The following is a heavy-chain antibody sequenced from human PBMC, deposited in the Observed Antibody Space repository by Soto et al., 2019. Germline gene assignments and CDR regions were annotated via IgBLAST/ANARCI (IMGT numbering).Heavy chain of an antibody. CDR3: VRGASLNFDY. V-gene: IGHV3-20*04. CDR2: VNWNGGST. D-gene: IGHD1-26*01. Sequence: GGSLRLSCAASGFTFDDYGMSWVRQAPGKGLEWVSGVNWNGGSTGYADSVKGRFTISRDNAKNSLYLQMNSLRAEDTAFYYCVRGASLNFDYWGQGTLVTVSS. J-gene: IGHJ4*02. CDR1: GFTFDDYG.